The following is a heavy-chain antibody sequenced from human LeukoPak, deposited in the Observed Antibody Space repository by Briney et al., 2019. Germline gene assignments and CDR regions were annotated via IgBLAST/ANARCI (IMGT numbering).Heavy chain of an antibody. D-gene: IGHD2-21*02. CDR2: IKQDGSEK. V-gene: IGHV3-7*01. CDR1: GFTFSSYW. J-gene: IGHJ5*02. CDR3: ASLDVVVTASGRFDP. Sequence: PGGSLRLSCAASGFTFSSYWMSWVRQAPGKGLEWVANIKQDGSEKYYVDSVKGRFTISSDNAKNTLYLQMNSLRAEDTAAYYCASLDVVVTASGRFDPWGQGTLVTVSS.